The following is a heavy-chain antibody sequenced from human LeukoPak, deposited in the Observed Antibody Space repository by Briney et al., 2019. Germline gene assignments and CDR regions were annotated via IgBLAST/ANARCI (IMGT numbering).Heavy chain of an antibody. J-gene: IGHJ4*02. Sequence: ASVMVSCKASGYTFTGYYMHWVRQAPGQGLEWMGWINPNSGGTNYAQKFQGRVTMTRDTSISTAYMELSRLRSDDTAVYYCARDLYYGSGSYPDYWGQGTLVTVSS. CDR1: GYTFTGYY. D-gene: IGHD3-10*01. V-gene: IGHV1-2*02. CDR3: ARDLYYGSGSYPDY. CDR2: INPNSGGT.